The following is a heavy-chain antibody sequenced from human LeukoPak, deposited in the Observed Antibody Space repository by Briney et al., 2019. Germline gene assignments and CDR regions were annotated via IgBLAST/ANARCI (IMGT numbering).Heavy chain of an antibody. CDR1: GGSISSSSYY. Sequence: SETLSLTCTVSGGSISSSSYYWGWIRQPPGKGLEWIGSIYYSGSTYYNPSLKSRVTISVDTSKNQFSLKLSSVTAADTAVYYCARGNDYGDYVGVSFDYWGQGTLVTVSS. CDR2: IYYSGST. J-gene: IGHJ4*02. CDR3: ARGNDYGDYVGVSFDY. D-gene: IGHD4-17*01. V-gene: IGHV4-39*07.